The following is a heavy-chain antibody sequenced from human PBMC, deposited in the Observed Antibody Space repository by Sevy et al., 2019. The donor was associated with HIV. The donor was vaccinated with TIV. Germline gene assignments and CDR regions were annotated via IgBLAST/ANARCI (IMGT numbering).Heavy chain of an antibody. D-gene: IGHD4-17*01. CDR1: GGTLSGYA. Sequence: ASVKVSCKASGGTLSGYAISWVRQAPGQGLEWMGGIIPIFGTANYAQKFQGRVTITADESTSTAYMELSSLRSEDTAVYYCARPTTVTRQRDYYYYYGMDVWGQGTTVTVSS. CDR3: ARPTTVTRQRDYYYYYGMDV. V-gene: IGHV1-69*13. J-gene: IGHJ6*02. CDR2: IIPIFGTA.